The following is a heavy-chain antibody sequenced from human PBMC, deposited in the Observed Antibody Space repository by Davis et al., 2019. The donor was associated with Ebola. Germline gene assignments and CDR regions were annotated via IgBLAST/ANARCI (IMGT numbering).Heavy chain of an antibody. V-gene: IGHV3-48*03. CDR2: IDPSGATI. CDR1: GFTFSYTE. J-gene: IGHJ4*02. Sequence: GESLKISCAVSGFTFSYTEMTWVRQTPGKGLEWLSYIDPSGATIYYADSVKGRFTISRDHAKNSLHLQMNSLRVEDTAMDYCVSLLHWGQGARVTVSS. CDR3: VSLLH.